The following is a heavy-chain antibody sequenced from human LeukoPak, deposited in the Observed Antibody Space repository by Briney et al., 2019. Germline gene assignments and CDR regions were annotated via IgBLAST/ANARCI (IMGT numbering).Heavy chain of an antibody. CDR2: IIPILRIA. J-gene: IGHJ4*02. D-gene: IGHD1-1*01. CDR1: GGTFSSYA. V-gene: IGHV1-69*04. CDR3: ARSRRQDENKGDFDY. Sequence: SVKVSCKASGGTFSSYAISWVRQAPGQGLEWMGRIIPILRIANYAQKFQGRVTITADKSTSTAYMELRSLRSEDTAVYYCARSRRQDENKGDFDYCGQGTLVTVSP.